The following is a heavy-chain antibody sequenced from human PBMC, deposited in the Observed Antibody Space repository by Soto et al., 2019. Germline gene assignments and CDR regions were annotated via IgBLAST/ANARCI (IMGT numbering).Heavy chain of an antibody. CDR1: GFTFSSSW. CDR3: ARGDYYDRRFDS. Sequence: PGGSLRLSCSASGFTFSSSWMNWVRQAPGKGLEWVADIKEDGSEKYYVDSLKGRFTISRDNAKNSLYLQMSSLRAEDTAVYYCARGDYYDRRFDSWGQGTLVTVSS. V-gene: IGHV3-7*03. CDR2: IKEDGSEK. D-gene: IGHD3-22*01. J-gene: IGHJ4*02.